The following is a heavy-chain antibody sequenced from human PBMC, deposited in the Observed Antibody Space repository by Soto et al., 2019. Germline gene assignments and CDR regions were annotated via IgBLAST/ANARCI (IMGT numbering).Heavy chain of an antibody. V-gene: IGHV3-23*01. D-gene: IGHD3-22*01. J-gene: IGHJ1*01. CDR1: GFTFSSYA. CDR2: ISGSGGST. Sequence: EVQLLESGGGLVQPGGSPRLSCAASGFTFSSYAMSWVRQAPGKGLEWVSTISGSGGSTYYADSVKGRFTISRDNSKNTLYLQMNSLRAEDTAAYYCAKDYDEYFQHWGQGTLVTVSS. CDR3: AKDYDEYFQH.